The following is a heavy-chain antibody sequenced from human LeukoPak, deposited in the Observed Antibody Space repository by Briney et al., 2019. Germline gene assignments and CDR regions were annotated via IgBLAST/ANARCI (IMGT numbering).Heavy chain of an antibody. Sequence: ASVKVSCKTSGYTFTTYGISWVRQAPGQGLEWMGWITGYNANTNYAQKFQGRVTMTIDTSTTTVYMELSSLKSDDTAVYFCARHTSGIYIPDGALEIWGQGTMVTVSS. V-gene: IGHV1-18*01. D-gene: IGHD1-26*01. J-gene: IGHJ3*02. CDR1: GYTFTTYG. CDR3: ARHTSGIYIPDGALEI. CDR2: ITGYNANT.